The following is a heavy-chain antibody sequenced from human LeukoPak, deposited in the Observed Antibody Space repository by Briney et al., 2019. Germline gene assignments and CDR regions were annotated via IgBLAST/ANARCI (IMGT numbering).Heavy chain of an antibody. Sequence: SVKVSCKASGGTFSSYAISWVRQAPGQGLEWMGGIIPIFGTANYAQKFQGRVTITADESTSTAYMELSSLRSEDTAVYYCARDLGNSSGWYGFDYWGQGTLVTVSS. V-gene: IGHV1-69*13. D-gene: IGHD6-19*01. CDR2: IIPIFGTA. J-gene: IGHJ4*02. CDR1: GGTFSSYA. CDR3: ARDLGNSSGWYGFDY.